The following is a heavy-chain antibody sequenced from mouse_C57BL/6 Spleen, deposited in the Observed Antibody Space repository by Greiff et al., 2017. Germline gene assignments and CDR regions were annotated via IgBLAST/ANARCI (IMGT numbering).Heavy chain of an antibody. J-gene: IGHJ2*01. Sequence: EVQLQQSGPELVKPGASVKISCKASGYSFTGYYMHWVKQSPEKSLEWIGEINPSTGGTTYNQQFKAKATLTVDKSSSTAYMQVKSLTSEDAAVYYWARTGGLRPNFDYWGQGTTLTVSS. CDR3: ARTGGLRPNFDY. V-gene: IGHV1-42*01. CDR2: INPSTGGT. D-gene: IGHD2-4*01. CDR1: GYSFTGYY.